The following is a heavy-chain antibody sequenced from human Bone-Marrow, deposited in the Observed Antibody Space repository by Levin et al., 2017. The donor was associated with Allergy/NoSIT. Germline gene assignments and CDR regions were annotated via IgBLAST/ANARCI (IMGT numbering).Heavy chain of an antibody. Sequence: GGSLRLSCVVSGFTFSNYAMTWVRQAPGKGLEWVSTFSGSGGSTYYADSVKGRFITSRDISKNTVFLQMNSLRAEDTAIYYCARGHCSRASCYVVVAYYNGMDVWGQGTTVTVAS. CDR1: GFTFSNYA. D-gene: IGHD2-2*01. V-gene: IGHV3-23*01. CDR3: ARGHCSRASCYVVVAYYNGMDV. J-gene: IGHJ6*02. CDR2: FSGSGGST.